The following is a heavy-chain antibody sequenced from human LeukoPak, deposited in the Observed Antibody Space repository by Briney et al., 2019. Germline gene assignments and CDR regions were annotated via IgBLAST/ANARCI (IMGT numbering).Heavy chain of an antibody. V-gene: IGHV4-39*01. J-gene: IGHJ5*02. D-gene: IGHD6-13*01. CDR2: IYYSGST. CDR3: ARGDSSSWFVLGWFDP. Sequence: PSETLSLTCTVSGGSISSSSYYWGWIRQPPGKGLEWIGSIYYSGSTYYNPSLKSRVTISVDTSKNQFSLKLSSVTAADTAVYYCARGDSSSWFVLGWFDPWGQGTLVTVSS. CDR1: GGSISSSSYY.